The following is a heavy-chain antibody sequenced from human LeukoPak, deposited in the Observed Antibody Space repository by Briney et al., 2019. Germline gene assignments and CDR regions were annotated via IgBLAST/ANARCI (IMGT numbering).Heavy chain of an antibody. Sequence: SETLSLTCTVSGGSISSYYWNWIRQSPGKGLEWIGYISYSGSTNYNPSLKSRVTISLDTSKNQFSLKLSSVTAADTAVYYCARGELGYYWNFDLWGRGTLVTVSS. D-gene: IGHD7-27*01. V-gene: IGHV4-59*12. CDR3: ARGELGYYWNFDL. CDR1: GGSISSYY. CDR2: ISYSGST. J-gene: IGHJ2*01.